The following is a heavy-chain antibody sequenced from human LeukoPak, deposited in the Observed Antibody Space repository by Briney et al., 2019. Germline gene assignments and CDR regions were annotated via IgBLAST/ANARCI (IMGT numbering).Heavy chain of an antibody. CDR1: GFTFSSYG. J-gene: IGHJ4*02. Sequence: PGRSLRLSCAASGFTFSSYGMHWVRQAPGKGLEWVAVISYDGSNKCYADSVKGRFTISRDNSKNTLYLQMNSLRAEDTAVYYCAKDSGWYYFDYWGQGTLVTVSS. D-gene: IGHD6-19*01. CDR2: ISYDGSNK. CDR3: AKDSGWYYFDY. V-gene: IGHV3-30*18.